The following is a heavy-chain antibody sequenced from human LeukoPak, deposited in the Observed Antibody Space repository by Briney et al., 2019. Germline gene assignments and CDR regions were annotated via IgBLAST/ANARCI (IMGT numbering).Heavy chain of an antibody. CDR3: AIMAASGIPRGYYYVDV. Sequence: SETLSLTCAVYGGFFSGYYWTWVRQSPGKGLEWIGETYHSGSTIYNPSLKSRGAIPVDTSKKQISLHLSSVTAADTSIYYCAIMAASGIPRGYYYVDVWGKGTTVTVSS. CDR2: TYHSGST. CDR1: GGFFSGYY. V-gene: IGHV4-34*01. D-gene: IGHD6-13*01. J-gene: IGHJ6*03.